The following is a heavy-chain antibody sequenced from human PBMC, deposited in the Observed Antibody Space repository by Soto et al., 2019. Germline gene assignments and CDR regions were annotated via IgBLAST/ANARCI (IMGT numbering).Heavy chain of an antibody. Sequence: QVQLVESGGGVVQPGRSLRVSCAASGFTFSNYAMHWVRQAPGKGLEWVAVVSYDGSKQFYADSVEGRFTISRDSSKSTLYLHMDNLRDEDTAVYYCARDRVYYYDNSGYYNFEYWGQGTLVTVSS. D-gene: IGHD3-22*01. CDR1: GFTFSNYA. CDR3: ARDRVYYYDNSGYYNFEY. J-gene: IGHJ4*02. V-gene: IGHV3-30-3*01. CDR2: VSYDGSKQ.